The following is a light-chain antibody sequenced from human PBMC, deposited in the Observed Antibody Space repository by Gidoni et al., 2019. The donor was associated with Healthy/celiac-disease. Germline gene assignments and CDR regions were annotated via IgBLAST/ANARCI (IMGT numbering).Light chain of an antibody. Sequence: DIVLTQSPGTLSLSPGERATLSCRASQSVSSSYLAWYQQKHGQAPRLLIYGASSRATGIPDRFSGSGSGTDFTLTISRLEPEDFAVYYCQQYGSSPFTFGGETKVEIK. CDR1: QSVSSSY. CDR2: GAS. J-gene: IGKJ4*01. CDR3: QQYGSSPFT. V-gene: IGKV3-20*01.